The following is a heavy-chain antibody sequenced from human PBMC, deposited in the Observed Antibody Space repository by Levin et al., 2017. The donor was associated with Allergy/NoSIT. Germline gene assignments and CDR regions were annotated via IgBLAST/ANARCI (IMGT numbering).Heavy chain of an antibody. CDR1: GGSFNGYS. CDR3: TRGPYYGSGSYYPY. J-gene: IGHJ4*02. V-gene: IGHV4-34*01. CDR2: LNHSGTT. D-gene: IGHD3-10*01. Sequence: GSLRLSCAVYGGSFNGYSWTWIRQPPGKGLEWIGELNHSGTTNYNPSLKSRVTISVDTSKNQFSLKLNSVTAADTAVYYCTRGPYYGSGSYYPYWGQGTLVTVSS.